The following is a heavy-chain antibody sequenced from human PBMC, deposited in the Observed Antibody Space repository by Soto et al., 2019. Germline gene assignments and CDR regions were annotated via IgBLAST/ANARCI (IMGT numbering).Heavy chain of an antibody. CDR1: GASLDRSNYY. Sequence: QLQLQESGPRLVKPSETLSLTCNVSGASLDRSNYYWDWIRQSPGKGLEWIGTTYYNGNAYYNPSLRSRVTMAVDTSKNKFSLKLMSVTAADTAVYYCARHFVAVVIKGWGYWGQGTLVTVSS. D-gene: IGHD3-22*01. V-gene: IGHV4-39*01. CDR3: ARHFVAVVIKGWGY. CDR2: TYYNGNA. J-gene: IGHJ4*02.